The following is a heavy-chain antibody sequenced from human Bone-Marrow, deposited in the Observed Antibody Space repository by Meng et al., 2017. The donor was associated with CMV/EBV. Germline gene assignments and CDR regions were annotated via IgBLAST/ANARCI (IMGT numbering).Heavy chain of an antibody. CDR1: GFTFSSYW. D-gene: IGHD1-26*01. CDR3: ARDRSGSFLPDVYYYYGMDV. Sequence: GESLKTSCAASGFTFSSYWMHWVRQAPGKGLVWVSRINSDGSSTSYADSVKGRFTISRDNAKNTLYLQMNSLRAEDTAVYYCARDRSGSFLPDVYYYYGMDVWGQGTTVTVSS. CDR2: INSDGSST. J-gene: IGHJ6*02. V-gene: IGHV3-74*01.